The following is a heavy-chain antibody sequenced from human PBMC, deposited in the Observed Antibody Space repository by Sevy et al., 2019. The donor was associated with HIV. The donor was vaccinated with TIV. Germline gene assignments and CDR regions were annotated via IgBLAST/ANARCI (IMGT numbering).Heavy chain of an antibody. CDR2: ISYDGSNK. Sequence: GGSLRLSCAASGFTFNSYVMHWVRQAPGKGLEWVAVISYDGSNKYYADSVKGRFTISRDHFKNTVYLEMNSLRAEDTAVYYCARALNYYDSSDYWGPGTLVTVSS. J-gene: IGHJ4*02. D-gene: IGHD3-22*01. CDR1: GFTFNSYV. CDR3: ARALNYYDSSDY. V-gene: IGHV3-30*04.